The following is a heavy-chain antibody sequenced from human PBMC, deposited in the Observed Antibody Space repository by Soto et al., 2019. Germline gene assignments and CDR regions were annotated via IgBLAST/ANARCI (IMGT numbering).Heavy chain of an antibody. CDR1: GGSISSYY. J-gene: IGHJ4*02. Sequence: QVQLQESGPGLVKPSETLSLTCTVSGGSISSYYWSWIRQPPGKGLEWIGYIYYSGSTNYNPSLTSRVTISVDTSKNQFSLKLSSVTAADTAVYYCARPGCSGGSCPAGPDYWGQGTLVTVSS. V-gene: IGHV4-59*08. CDR2: IYYSGST. CDR3: ARPGCSGGSCPAGPDY. D-gene: IGHD2-15*01.